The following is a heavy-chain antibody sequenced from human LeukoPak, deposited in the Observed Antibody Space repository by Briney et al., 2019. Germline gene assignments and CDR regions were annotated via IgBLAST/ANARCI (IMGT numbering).Heavy chain of an antibody. J-gene: IGHJ4*02. CDR1: GGTFSSYA. CDR3: ARDYYDSSGYAYYFDY. D-gene: IGHD3-22*01. V-gene: IGHV1-69*01. CDR2: IIPIFGTA. Sequence: SVKVSCKDSGGTFSSYAISWVRQAPGQGLEWMGGIIPIFGTANYAQKFQGRVTITADESTSTAYMELSSLRSEDTAVYYCARDYYDSSGYAYYFDYWGQGTLVTVSS.